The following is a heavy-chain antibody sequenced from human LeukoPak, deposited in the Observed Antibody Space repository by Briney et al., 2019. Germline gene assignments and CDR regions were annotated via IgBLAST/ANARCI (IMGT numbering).Heavy chain of an antibody. V-gene: IGHV4-30-4*01. J-gene: IGHJ4*02. CDR1: GGSISSGDYY. CDR2: IYYSGST. CDR3: ASEDYGDYVTY. D-gene: IGHD4-17*01. Sequence: PSETLSLTCTVSGGSISSGDYYRSWIRQPPGKGLEWIGYIYYSGSTYYNPSLKSRVTISVDTSKNQFSLKLSSVTAADTAVYYCASEDYGDYVTYWGQGTLVTVSS.